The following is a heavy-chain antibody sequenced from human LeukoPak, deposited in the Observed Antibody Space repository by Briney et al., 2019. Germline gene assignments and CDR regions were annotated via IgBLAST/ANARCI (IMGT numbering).Heavy chain of an antibody. V-gene: IGHV4-4*07. D-gene: IGHD3-22*01. CDR3: ARDKNPHHYYDSSGYPDNWFDP. J-gene: IGHJ5*02. CDR1: GGSISSYY. Sequence: PSQTLSLTCTVSGGSISSYYWSWIRQPAGKGLEWIGRIYTSGSTNYNPSLKSRVTMSVDTSKNQFSLKLSSVTAADTAVYYCARDKNPHHYYDSSGYPDNWFDPWGQGTLVTVSS. CDR2: IYTSGST.